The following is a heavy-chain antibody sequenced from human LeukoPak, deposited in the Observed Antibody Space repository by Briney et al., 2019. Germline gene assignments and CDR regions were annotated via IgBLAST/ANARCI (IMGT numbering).Heavy chain of an antibody. D-gene: IGHD3-22*01. CDR2: INPNNGGT. Sequence: ASVTVSCKASGYTFSGYYIHWVRQAPGQGLEWMGRINPNNGGTNYAQKFQGRVTMTRDMSMSTAYMELSRLRSDDTAVYYCAGEDNSSGYRPFDIWGQGTMVTVPS. V-gene: IGHV1-2*06. CDR1: GYTFSGYY. CDR3: AGEDNSSGYRPFDI. J-gene: IGHJ3*02.